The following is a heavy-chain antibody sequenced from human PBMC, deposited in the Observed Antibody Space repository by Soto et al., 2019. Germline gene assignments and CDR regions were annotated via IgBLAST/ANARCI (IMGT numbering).Heavy chain of an antibody. CDR2: IYYSGST. Sequence: SETLSLTCTVSGGSISSGGYYWSWIRQHPGKGLEWIGYIYYSGSTYYNPSLKSRVTISVDTSKNQFSLKLSSVTAADTAVYYCARGGSRYYYDSSGYHFDYWGQGTQVTVSS. J-gene: IGHJ4*02. V-gene: IGHV4-31*03. CDR1: GGSISSGGYY. CDR3: ARGGSRYYYDSSGYHFDY. D-gene: IGHD3-22*01.